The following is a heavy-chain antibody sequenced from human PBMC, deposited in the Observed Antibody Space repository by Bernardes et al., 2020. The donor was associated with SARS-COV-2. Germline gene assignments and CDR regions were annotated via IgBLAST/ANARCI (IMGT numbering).Heavy chain of an antibody. D-gene: IGHD3-22*01. Sequence: GGSLRLSCAASGFTVSSNYMSWVRQAPGKGLEWVSVIYSDGSTYYADSVKGRFTISRDNSKNTLYLQMNSLRAEDTAVYYCARDWYYYDSSGYREFDYWGQGTLVTVSS. CDR1: GFTVSSNY. V-gene: IGHV3-66*02. CDR2: IYSDGST. J-gene: IGHJ4*02. CDR3: ARDWYYYDSSGYREFDY.